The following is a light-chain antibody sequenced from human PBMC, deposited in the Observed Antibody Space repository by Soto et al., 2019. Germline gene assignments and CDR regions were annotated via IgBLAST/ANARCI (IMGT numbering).Light chain of an antibody. CDR3: CSYTGATSAYV. CDR2: EDS. Sequence: ALAQPASVYGSPGQSITVSCTGSRNDVGNYNLVSWYQQSPGKAPKLLIYEDSKRPSGVSNRFSGSKSGDTASLTISGLQTEDEADYYCCSYTGATSAYVFGTGTKVTVL. J-gene: IGLJ1*01. CDR1: RNDVGNYNL. V-gene: IGLV2-23*01.